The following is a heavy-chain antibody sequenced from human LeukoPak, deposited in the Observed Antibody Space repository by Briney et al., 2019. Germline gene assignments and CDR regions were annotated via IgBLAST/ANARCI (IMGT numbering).Heavy chain of an antibody. D-gene: IGHD1-26*01. CDR1: GGSISSYY. Sequence: PSETLSLTCTVPGGSISSYYWSWIRQPPGKGLEWIGYIYYSGSSNYNPSLKSRVTISVDTSKNQFSLKLSSVTAADTAVYYCARHSAPSGSYSNWFDPWGQGTLVTVSS. V-gene: IGHV4-59*08. J-gene: IGHJ5*02. CDR2: IYYSGSS. CDR3: ARHSAPSGSYSNWFDP.